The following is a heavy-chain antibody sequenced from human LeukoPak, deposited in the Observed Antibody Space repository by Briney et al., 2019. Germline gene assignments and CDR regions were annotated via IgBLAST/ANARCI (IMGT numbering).Heavy chain of an antibody. Sequence: GGSLRLSCAASGFTFSSYDLSWVRQTPGKGLECVSAISRGVGSTYYADSVKGRFTISRDNSKNTLYLQMNNLRADDTAVYYCAKKGQADDYGKPDWGQGTLVTVSS. D-gene: IGHD4-17*01. CDR1: GFTFSSYD. CDR2: ISRGVGST. V-gene: IGHV3-23*01. CDR3: AKKGQADDYGKPD. J-gene: IGHJ4*02.